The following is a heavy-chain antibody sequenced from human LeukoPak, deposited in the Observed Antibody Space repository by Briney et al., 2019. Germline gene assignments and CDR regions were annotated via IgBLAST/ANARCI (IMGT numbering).Heavy chain of an antibody. CDR2: IRYDGSRK. D-gene: IGHD4/OR15-4a*01. V-gene: IGHV3-30*02. CDR3: AKVSLNMVNDAFDI. Sequence: GGSLRLSCAASGFTFSSYAMSWVRQAPDKGLEWVAFIRYDGSRKYYADSVKGRFTISRDNSKNTLYLQMNSLRAEDTAMYYCAKVSLNMVNDAFDIWGQGTTVSVSS. CDR1: GFTFSSYA. J-gene: IGHJ3*02.